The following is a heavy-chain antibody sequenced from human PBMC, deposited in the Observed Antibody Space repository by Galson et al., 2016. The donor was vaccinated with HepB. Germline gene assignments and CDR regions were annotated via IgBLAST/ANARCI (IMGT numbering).Heavy chain of an antibody. CDR3: ATGLTTFDL. CDR2: IDNSGGAI. Sequence: SLRLSCAPSGFIFTTYAMNWVRQAPGKGLEWISYIDNSGGAIYYTDSVRGRFTISRDNAKNSLYLQMNSLRDEDTAVYYCATGLTTFDLWGQGTMVTVPS. J-gene: IGHJ3*01. V-gene: IGHV3-48*02. CDR1: GFIFTTYA. D-gene: IGHD4-11*01.